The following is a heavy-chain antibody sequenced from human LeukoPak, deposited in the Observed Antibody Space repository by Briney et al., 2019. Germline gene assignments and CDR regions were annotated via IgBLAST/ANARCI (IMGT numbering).Heavy chain of an antibody. CDR2: INRDGGEK. J-gene: IGHJ4*02. V-gene: IGHV3-7*01. Sequence: GGSLRLSCAASGFTLSNYWMGWVRQAQRKGLEWVASINRDGGEKHYVDSVEGRFTISRDNAKNSLYLQMNSLKAEDTAVYFCTRNEIWGQGTLVTVSS. CDR3: TRNEI. CDR1: GFTLSNYW.